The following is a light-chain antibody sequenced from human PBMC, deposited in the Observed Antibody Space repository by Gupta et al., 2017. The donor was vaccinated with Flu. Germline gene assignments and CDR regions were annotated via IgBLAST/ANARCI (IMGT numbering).Light chain of an antibody. CDR1: QGVRSSY. Sequence: EVVLTQSPGTLSLSPGERATLSCRASQGVRSSYITWYQQKPGQAPRLLIYAASTRATGIPDRFSGSGSGTDFTLTISRLEPEDFAVYYCQQHGDSRYTFGQGTKLEIK. CDR3: QQHGDSRYT. V-gene: IGKV3-20*01. J-gene: IGKJ2*01. CDR2: AAS.